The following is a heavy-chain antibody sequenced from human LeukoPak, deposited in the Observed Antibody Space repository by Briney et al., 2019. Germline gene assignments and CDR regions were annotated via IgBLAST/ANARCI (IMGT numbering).Heavy chain of an antibody. J-gene: IGHJ4*02. V-gene: IGHV3-48*02. CDR2: ISSSSSTI. D-gene: IGHD4-17*01. CDR1: GFTFSSYS. Sequence: VKPGGSLRLSCVASGFTFSSYSMNWVRQAPGKGLEWVSYISSSSSTIYYADSVKGRFTISRDNAKNSLYLQMNSLRDEDTAVYYCARAYDYGDYEKSSFDYWGQGTLVTVSS. CDR3: ARAYDYGDYEKSSFDY.